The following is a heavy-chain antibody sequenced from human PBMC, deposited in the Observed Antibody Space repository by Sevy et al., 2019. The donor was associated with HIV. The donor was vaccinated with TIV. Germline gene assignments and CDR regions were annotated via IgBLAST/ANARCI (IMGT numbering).Heavy chain of an antibody. Sequence: SETLSLTCTVSGGSISSRSYYWGWIRQPPGKGLEWIGSIYYSGSTYYNPSLKSRVTISVDTSKNQFSLKLSSLTAADTAVYYCASLLGLYYYYYMDVWGKGTTVTVSS. J-gene: IGHJ6*03. CDR2: IYYSGST. CDR3: ASLLGLYYYYYMDV. D-gene: IGHD1-7*01. V-gene: IGHV4-39*01. CDR1: GGSISSRSYY.